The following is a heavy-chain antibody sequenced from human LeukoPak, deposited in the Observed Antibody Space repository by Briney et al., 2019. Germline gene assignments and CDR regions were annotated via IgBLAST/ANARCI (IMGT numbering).Heavy chain of an antibody. D-gene: IGHD5-18*01. CDR1: GFIISSYG. V-gene: IGHV3-33*03. Sequence: GGSLRLSCAASGFIISSYGMHWVRQAPGKGLEWVAVTWYDGTKEYYTDSVKGRFTVSRDNSKNTVYLQMNSLRDEDTAVYYCANGYLAYWGQGTLVTVSS. J-gene: IGHJ4*02. CDR3: ANGYLAY. CDR2: TWYDGTKE.